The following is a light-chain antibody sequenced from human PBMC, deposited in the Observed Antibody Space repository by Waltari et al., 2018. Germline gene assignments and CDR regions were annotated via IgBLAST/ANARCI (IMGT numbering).Light chain of an antibody. CDR3: SSYSPGTVL. CDR1: SSDIGRYNV. J-gene: IGLJ1*01. CDR2: EAN. V-gene: IGLV2-23*01. Sequence: QSALTQPASVSGSPGQSITISCTGTSSDIGRYNVVSLYQQHPGKAPKLIISEANKRPSGVSNRFSGSKSDNTASLTIFGLQAEDEADYYCSSYSPGTVLFGTGTKVTVL.